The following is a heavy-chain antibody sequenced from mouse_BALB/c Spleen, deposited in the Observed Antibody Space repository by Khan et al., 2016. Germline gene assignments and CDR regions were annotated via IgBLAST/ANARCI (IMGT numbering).Heavy chain of an antibody. J-gene: IGHJ2*01. CDR3: ASRTWDVDY. D-gene: IGHD4-1*01. V-gene: IGHV3-2*02. CDR2: ISYSGST. Sequence: EVQLQESGPGLVKPSQSLSLTCTVTGYSITSDYAWNWIRQFPENKLEWMGYISYSGSTSYNPSPKSRISITRDTSKNQFFLQLNSVTTEDTATYYCASRTWDVDYWGQGTTLPVSS. CDR1: GYSITSDYA.